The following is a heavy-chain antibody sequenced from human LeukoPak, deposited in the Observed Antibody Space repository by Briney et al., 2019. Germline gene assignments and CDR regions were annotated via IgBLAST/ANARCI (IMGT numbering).Heavy chain of an antibody. CDR3: ARDQRSRYYGSGSSDY. Sequence: GGSLRLSCAASGFTFSSYAMSWVRQAPGKGLEWVSSISSSSSYIYYADSVKGRFTISRDNAKNSLYLQMNSLRAEDTAVYYCARDQRSRYYGSGSSDYWGQGTLVTVSS. J-gene: IGHJ4*02. D-gene: IGHD3-10*01. V-gene: IGHV3-21*01. CDR1: GFTFSSYA. CDR2: ISSSSSYI.